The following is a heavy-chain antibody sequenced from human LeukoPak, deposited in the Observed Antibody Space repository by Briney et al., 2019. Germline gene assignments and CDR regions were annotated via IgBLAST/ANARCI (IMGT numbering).Heavy chain of an antibody. J-gene: IGHJ4*02. CDR1: GFKFDDYG. V-gene: IGHV3-20*04. D-gene: IGHD2-8*01. CDR2: ISWNGGNT. CDR3: AREGIYCVDGVCYLDY. Sequence: GGSLRLSCAASGFKFDDYGMSWVRQAPGKGLEWVSGISWNGGNTGYADSVKGRFTISRDNAKNSLFLQVNSLRADDTAFYYCAREGIYCVDGVCYLDYWGQGTLVTVSS.